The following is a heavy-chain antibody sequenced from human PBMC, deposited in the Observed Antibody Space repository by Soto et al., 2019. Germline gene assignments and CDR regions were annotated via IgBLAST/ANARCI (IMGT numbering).Heavy chain of an antibody. Sequence: PGGSLRLSCAASGFTFSSYSMNWVRQAPGKGLEWVSSISSSSSYIYYADSVKGRFTISRDNAKNSLYLQMNSLRSEDTAVYYCARGADLPWYYYYMDVWGKGTTVTVSS. V-gene: IGHV3-21*04. CDR2: ISSSSSYI. D-gene: IGHD3-3*01. CDR1: GFTFSSYS. J-gene: IGHJ6*03. CDR3: ARGADLPWYYYYMDV.